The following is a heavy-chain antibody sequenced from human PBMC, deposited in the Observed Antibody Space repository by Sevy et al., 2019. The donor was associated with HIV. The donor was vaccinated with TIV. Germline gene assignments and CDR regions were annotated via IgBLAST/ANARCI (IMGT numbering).Heavy chain of an antibody. CDR3: AKDKWRYGYCSSTSCPESYYYYGMDV. CDR1: GFTFSSYA. Sequence: GGSLRLSCAASGFTFSSYAMSWVRQAPGKGLEWVSGISGSGGSTYYADSVKGRFTISRDKPKNTLYLQMKSLRVEDTAVYYCAKDKWRYGYCSSTSCPESYYYYGMDVWGQGTTVTVSS. J-gene: IGHJ6*02. D-gene: IGHD2-2*03. CDR2: ISGSGGST. V-gene: IGHV3-23*01.